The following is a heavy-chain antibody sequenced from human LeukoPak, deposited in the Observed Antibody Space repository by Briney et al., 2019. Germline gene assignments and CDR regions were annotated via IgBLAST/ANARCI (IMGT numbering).Heavy chain of an antibody. CDR2: INHSRST. CDR1: GGSFSGYY. D-gene: IGHD3-22*01. J-gene: IGHJ4*02. CDR3: ARGRGYYLPGWGY. V-gene: IGHV4-34*01. Sequence: SETLSLTCAVYGGSFSGYYWSWIRQPPGKGLEWMGEINHSRSTNYSPSLKSRVTISVDTSKNQFSLKLSSVTAADTAVYYCARGRGYYLPGWGYRGQGTLVTFSS.